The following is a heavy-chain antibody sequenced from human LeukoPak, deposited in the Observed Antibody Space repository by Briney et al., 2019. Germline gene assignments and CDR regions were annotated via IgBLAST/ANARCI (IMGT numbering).Heavy chain of an antibody. CDR2: IIPIFGTA. V-gene: IGHV1-69*01. CDR3: ASDKPSIRTRNYYYGMDV. Sequence: ASVKVSCKASGGTFSSYAISWVRQAPGQGLEWMGGIIPIFGTANYAQKFQGRVTITADESTSTAYMELSSLRSEDTAVYYCASDKPSIRTRNYYYGMDVWGKGTTVTVSS. D-gene: IGHD2-8*01. CDR1: GGTFSSYA. J-gene: IGHJ6*04.